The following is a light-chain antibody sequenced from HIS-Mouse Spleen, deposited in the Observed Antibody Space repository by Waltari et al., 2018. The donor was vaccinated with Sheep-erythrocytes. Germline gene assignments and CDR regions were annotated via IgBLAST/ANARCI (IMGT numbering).Light chain of an antibody. Sequence: QSALTQPASVSGSPGQSITISSTGTSRDVGSYNLVSWYQQQPGKAPKLMIYEGSKRPSGVSNRFSGSKSGNTASLTISGLQAEDEADYYCCSYAGSSTPWVFGGGTKLTVL. CDR2: EGS. CDR3: CSYAGSSTPWV. J-gene: IGLJ3*02. V-gene: IGLV2-23*01. CDR1: SRDVGSYNL.